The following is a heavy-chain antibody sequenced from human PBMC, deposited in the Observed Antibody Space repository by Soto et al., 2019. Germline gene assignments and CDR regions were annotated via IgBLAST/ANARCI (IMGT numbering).Heavy chain of an antibody. V-gene: IGHV1-69*01. J-gene: IGHJ4*02. Sequence: QVQLVQSGAEVKKPGSSVKVSCKASGGTFSSYAISWVRQAPGQGLEWMGGIIPIFGTANYAQKFQGRVTITADESTSTAYMELSSLRSEDTAVYYCARAQYYYDSSGYYYCLDYWGQGTLVTVSS. D-gene: IGHD3-22*01. CDR3: ARAQYYYDSSGYYYCLDY. CDR1: GGTFSSYA. CDR2: IIPIFGTA.